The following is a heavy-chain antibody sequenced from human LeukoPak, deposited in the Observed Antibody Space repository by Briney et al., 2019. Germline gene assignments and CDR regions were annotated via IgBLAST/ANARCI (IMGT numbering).Heavy chain of an antibody. D-gene: IGHD2-15*01. CDR2: TRKKANSYTT. J-gene: IGHJ4*02. Sequence: GGSLRLSCAASGFTFSDHYMDWVRQAPGKGLEWVGRTRKKANSYTTEYAASVKGRFTISRDEPKNSLYLQMNSLKTEDTAVYYCTGVRGEAVVDYWGQGTLVTVSS. CDR3: TGVRGEAVVDY. V-gene: IGHV3-72*01. CDR1: GFTFSDHY.